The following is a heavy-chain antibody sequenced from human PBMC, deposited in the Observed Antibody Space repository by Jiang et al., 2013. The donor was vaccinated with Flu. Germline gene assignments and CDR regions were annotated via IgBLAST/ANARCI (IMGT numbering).Heavy chain of an antibody. Sequence: PSLKSRVTISVDTSKNQFSLKLSSVTAADTAVYYCARVRPRSGRVDYWGQGTLVTVSS. V-gene: IGHV4-59*01. J-gene: IGHJ4*02. D-gene: IGHD3-3*01. CDR3: ARVRPRSGRVDY.